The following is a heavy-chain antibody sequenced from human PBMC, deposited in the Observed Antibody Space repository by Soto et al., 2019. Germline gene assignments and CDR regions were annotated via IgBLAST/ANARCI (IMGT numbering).Heavy chain of an antibody. CDR2: ISSSASII. J-gene: IGHJ4*02. CDR3: VRQLGGSAGY. CDR1: GFTFSSFE. Sequence: LRLSCAASGFTFSSFEMNWVRQAPGKGLEWVSYISSSASIIYYADSVKGRFTISRDNAKNSLYLQMNSLRAEDTAVYYCVRQLGGSAGYWGQGTLVTVSS. D-gene: IGHD3-3*01. V-gene: IGHV3-48*03.